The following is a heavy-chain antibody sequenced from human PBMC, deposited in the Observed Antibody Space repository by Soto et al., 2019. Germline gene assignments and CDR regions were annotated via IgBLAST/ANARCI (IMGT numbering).Heavy chain of an antibody. Sequence: QVQLVQSGAEVKKPGASVKVSCKASGYTFTGYYMHWVRQAPGQGLEWMGWINPNSGGINYAQKFQGWVTMTRDTSISTAYMELSRLRSDDTAVYYCATSIAVAGWDYCGQGTLVTVSS. J-gene: IGHJ4*02. CDR1: GYTFTGYY. CDR3: ATSIAVAGWDY. D-gene: IGHD6-19*01. CDR2: INPNSGGI. V-gene: IGHV1-2*04.